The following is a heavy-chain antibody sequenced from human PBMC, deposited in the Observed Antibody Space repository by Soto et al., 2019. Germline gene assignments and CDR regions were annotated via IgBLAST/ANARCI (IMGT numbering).Heavy chain of an antibody. CDR2: IYYSGST. Sequence: PSETLSLTCTVAGGSISSYYCSCIRQPPGKALEWIGYIYYSGSTNYNPSLKSRVTISVDTSKNQYSLKLSSVTAADTAVYYCARGRRWLQMFDYWGQGTLVTVSS. D-gene: IGHD5-12*01. J-gene: IGHJ4*02. CDR3: ARGRRWLQMFDY. V-gene: IGHV4-59*01. CDR1: GGSISSYY.